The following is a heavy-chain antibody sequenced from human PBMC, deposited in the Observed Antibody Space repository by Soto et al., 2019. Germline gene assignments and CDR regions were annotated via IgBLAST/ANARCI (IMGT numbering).Heavy chain of an antibody. Sequence: SETLSLTCTVSGGSISSGDYSWTWIRQPPGKGLEWIGYIYHTGTTYYNTSLKSRVTISVDRSKNQFSLKLSSVTAADTAVYYCASIPDGYDSDYWGQGTLVTVSS. D-gene: IGHD5-12*01. CDR3: ASIPDGYDSDY. J-gene: IGHJ4*02. CDR2: IYHTGTT. CDR1: GGSISSGDYS. V-gene: IGHV4-30-2*01.